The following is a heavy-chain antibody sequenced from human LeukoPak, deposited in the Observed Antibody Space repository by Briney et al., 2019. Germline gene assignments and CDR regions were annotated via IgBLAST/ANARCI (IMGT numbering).Heavy chain of an antibody. V-gene: IGHV4-61*02. J-gene: IGHJ6*03. D-gene: IGHD3-22*01. Sequence: SETLSLTCTVSGGSISSGSYYWSWIRQPAGKGLEWIGRIYTSGSTNYNPSLKSRVTISVDTSRNQFSLKLSSVTAADTAVYYCARGDRSDSPYYYYYMDVWGKGTTVTVSS. CDR2: IYTSGST. CDR1: GGSISSGSYY. CDR3: ARGDRSDSPYYYYYMDV.